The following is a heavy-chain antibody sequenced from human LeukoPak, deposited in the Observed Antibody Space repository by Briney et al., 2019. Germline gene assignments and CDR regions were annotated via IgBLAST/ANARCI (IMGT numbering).Heavy chain of an antibody. Sequence: SETLSLTCAVYGGSLSGYYWSWIRQPPGKGLEWIGEINHSGSTNYNPPLKSRVTISVDTSKNQFSLKLSSVTAADTAVYYCARGAPITIFGVVITHRAYFDYWGQGTLVTVSS. D-gene: IGHD3-3*01. V-gene: IGHV4-34*01. CDR1: GGSLSGYY. CDR2: INHSGST. J-gene: IGHJ4*02. CDR3: ARGAPITIFGVVITHRAYFDY.